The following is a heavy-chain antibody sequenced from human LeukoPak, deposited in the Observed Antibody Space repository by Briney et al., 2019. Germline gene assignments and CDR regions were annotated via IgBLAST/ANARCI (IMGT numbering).Heavy chain of an antibody. V-gene: IGHV4-59*01. CDR3: ARDNWNYGSSMDV. Sequence: SETLSLTCTVSGGSISSYYWSWIRQPPGKGLEWIGYIYYSGSTNYNPSLKSRVTISVDTSKNQFSLKLSSVTAADAAVYYCARDNWNYGSSMDVWGQGTTVTVSS. CDR2: IYYSGST. D-gene: IGHD1-7*01. CDR1: GGSISSYY. J-gene: IGHJ6*02.